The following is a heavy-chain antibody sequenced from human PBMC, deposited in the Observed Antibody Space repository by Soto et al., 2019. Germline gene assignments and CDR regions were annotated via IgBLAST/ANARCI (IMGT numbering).Heavy chain of an antibody. J-gene: IGHJ6*02. CDR2: ISYDQSKN. V-gene: IGHV3-30-3*01. CDR1: GFTFSSYA. CDR3: AIDSAATYYDFRSGYYAPLGMDV. D-gene: IGHD3-3*01. Sequence: GGSLRLSCAASGFTFSSYAMHWVRQAPGKGLEWVAVISYDQSKNYYADAVKVRFTMSRDKSRNALYLQINSMRAQDTAVYYCAIDSAATYYDFRSGYYAPLGMDVWGQGTTVTVSS.